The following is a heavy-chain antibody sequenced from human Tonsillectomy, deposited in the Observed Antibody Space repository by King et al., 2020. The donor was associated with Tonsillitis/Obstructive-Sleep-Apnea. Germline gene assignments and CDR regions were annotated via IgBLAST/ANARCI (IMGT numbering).Heavy chain of an antibody. D-gene: IGHD3-3*01. CDR2: ISGSGGST. CDR3: ARRVIRITIFGVVMGAFDI. CDR1: GFTFSSYA. J-gene: IGHJ3*02. Sequence: EVQLVESGGGLVQPGGSLRLSCAASGFTFSSYAMSWVRQAPGKGLEWVSAISGSGGSTYYADSVKGRFTISRDNSKNTLYLQMNSLRAEDTAVYYCARRVIRITIFGVVMGAFDIWGQGTMVTVSS. V-gene: IGHV3-23*04.